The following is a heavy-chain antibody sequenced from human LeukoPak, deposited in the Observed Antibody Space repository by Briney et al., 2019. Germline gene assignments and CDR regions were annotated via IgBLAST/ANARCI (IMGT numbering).Heavy chain of an antibody. CDR1: GFTVSSNY. D-gene: IGHD4-23*01. CDR2: FYSAGST. J-gene: IGHJ4*02. CDR3: ARGPYGGNLRGGLDY. Sequence: PGGSLRLSCAASGFTVSSNYMSWVRQAPGKGLEWVSIFYSAGSTYYADSVKGRFTISRDNSKNTLYLQMNSLRVEDTAVYYCARGPYGGNLRGGLDYWGQGTLVTVSS. V-gene: IGHV3-66*01.